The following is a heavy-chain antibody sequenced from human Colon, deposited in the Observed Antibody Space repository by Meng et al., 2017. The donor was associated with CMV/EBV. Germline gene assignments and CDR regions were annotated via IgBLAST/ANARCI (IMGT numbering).Heavy chain of an antibody. CDR2: IHYEGSYR. CDR1: GFAFRTYG. V-gene: IGHV3-30*02. Sequence: GGSLRLSCAASGFAFRTYGMHWVRQAPGKGLEWLSFIHYEGSYRYYADSVKGRFTISRDNSKNTLYLEMSSLTVEDTAVYYCARGTWLVDYWGQGTLVTVSS. D-gene: IGHD3-9*01. CDR3: ARGTWLVDY. J-gene: IGHJ4*02.